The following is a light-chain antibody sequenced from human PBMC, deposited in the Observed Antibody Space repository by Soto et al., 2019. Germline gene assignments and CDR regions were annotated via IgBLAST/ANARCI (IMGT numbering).Light chain of an antibody. J-gene: IGLJ2*01. CDR2: NNN. CDR3: AAWDDSLNGVV. Sequence: QSVLTQPPSASGTPGQRVTISCSGSSSSIGSNTVNWYQQLPGTAPELLMYNNNQRPSGVPDRFSGSKSGTSASLAISGLQSEDEADYYCAAWDDSLNGVVFGGGTKLTVL. V-gene: IGLV1-44*01. CDR1: SSSIGSNT.